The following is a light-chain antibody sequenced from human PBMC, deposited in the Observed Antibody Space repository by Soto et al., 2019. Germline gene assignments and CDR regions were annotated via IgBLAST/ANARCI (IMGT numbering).Light chain of an antibody. CDR1: RSNIGSNP. CDR2: SNN. CDR3: AAWEDSLNGHVI. J-gene: IGLJ2*01. Sequence: QSVLTQPPSASGTPGQRVSISCSGSRSNIGSNPVNWYQHLPGTAPKLLIHSNNHRPSGVPERFSGSKSGTSASLASSGLQAEDEADEYGAAWEDSLNGHVIFGGGTKVTVL. V-gene: IGLV1-44*01.